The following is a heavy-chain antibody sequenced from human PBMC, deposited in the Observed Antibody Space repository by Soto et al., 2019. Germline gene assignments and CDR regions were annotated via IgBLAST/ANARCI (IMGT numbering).Heavy chain of an antibody. CDR2: INSEGSST. D-gene: IGHD1-1*01. CDR3: ARADKRRWLQLGYYYGMDV. Sequence: PGESLTLSCAASGFTSSSYWMHWVSQAAGKGLVWVSRINSEGSSTSYTDSVKGRFTITRDNAKNTLYLQMNSQRAEDTAVYYGARADKRRWLQLGYYYGMDVWGQGTTVTVSS. CDR1: GFTSSSYW. V-gene: IGHV3-74*01. J-gene: IGHJ6*02.